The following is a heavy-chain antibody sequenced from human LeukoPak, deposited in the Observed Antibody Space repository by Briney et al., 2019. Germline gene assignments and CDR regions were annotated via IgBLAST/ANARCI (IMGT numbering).Heavy chain of an antibody. J-gene: IGHJ4*02. CDR2: IKTKTDGGTT. V-gene: IGHV3-15*01. CDR1: GFIFTNAW. Sequence: GGSLTLSCAASGFIFTNAWMTWVRQAPGKGLEWVGRIKTKTDGGTTDYASPVKGRFTISRDDSKKMIYLHMNSLKTEDTAVYFCTTESRFRLILDYWGLGTLVSVSP. D-gene: IGHD2-21*01. CDR3: TTESRFRLILDY.